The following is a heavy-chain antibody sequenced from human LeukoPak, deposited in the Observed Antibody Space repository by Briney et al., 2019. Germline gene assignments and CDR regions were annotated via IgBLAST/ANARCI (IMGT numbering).Heavy chain of an antibody. CDR1: GASLRSGGQY. V-gene: IGHV4-61*08. CDR3: ARIFDI. J-gene: IGHJ4*02. CDR2: IFYNGKT. Sequence: SETLSLTCTISGASLRSGGQYWGWIRQTPGKGLEWIGDIFYNGKTNYNPALKSRVTISLDTSRSQFSLRMSSVTAADTGVYYCARIFDIWGRGTLVTVSS.